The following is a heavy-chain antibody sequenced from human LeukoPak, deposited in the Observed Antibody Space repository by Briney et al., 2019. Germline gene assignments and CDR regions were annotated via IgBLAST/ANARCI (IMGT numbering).Heavy chain of an antibody. Sequence: SETLSLTCAVSGASISNNNWWSWVRQPPGKGLEWIGEIYHSGSTNYNPSLKSRVTISVDKSKNQFSLKLSSVTAADTAVYYCARSIRWKSYYDYWGQGTLVTVSS. D-gene: IGHD3-10*01. J-gene: IGHJ4*02. CDR1: GASISNNNW. V-gene: IGHV4-4*02. CDR2: IYHSGST. CDR3: ARSIRWKSYYDY.